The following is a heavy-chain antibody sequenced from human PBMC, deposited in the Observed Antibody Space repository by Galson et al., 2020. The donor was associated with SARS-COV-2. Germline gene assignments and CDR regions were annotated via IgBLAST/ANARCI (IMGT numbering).Heavy chain of an antibody. CDR2: INHGGST. Sequence: SETLSLTCAIYVGSLSGYQWNWIRQPPGKGLEWIGEINHGGSTNYHPSLKSRVTISLDTSKNQFSLKPTSVTAADTAVYYCARRIWSGPPTNWYFDLWGRGTQVTVSS. CDR1: VGSLSGYQ. CDR3: ARRIWSGPPTNWYFDL. J-gene: IGHJ2*01. V-gene: IGHV4-34*01. D-gene: IGHD3-3*01.